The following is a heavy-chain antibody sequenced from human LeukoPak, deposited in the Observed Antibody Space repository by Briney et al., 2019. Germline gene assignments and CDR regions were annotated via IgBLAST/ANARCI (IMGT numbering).Heavy chain of an antibody. CDR1: GGSISSSSYY. D-gene: IGHD1-26*01. J-gene: IGHJ4*02. CDR2: IYYSGST. CDR3: AREWELPDY. V-gene: IGHV4-39*07. Sequence: PSETLSFTCTVSGGSISSSSYYWGWIRQPPGKGLEWIGSIYYSGSTYYNPSLKSRVTISVDTSKNQFSLKLSSVTAADTAVYYCAREWELPDYWGQGTLVTVSS.